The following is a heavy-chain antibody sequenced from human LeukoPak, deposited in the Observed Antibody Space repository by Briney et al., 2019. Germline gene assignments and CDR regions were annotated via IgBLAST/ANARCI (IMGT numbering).Heavy chain of an antibody. J-gene: IGHJ4*02. D-gene: IGHD1-26*01. V-gene: IGHV4-59*01. CDR1: GGFISSYY. Sequence: SETLSLTCTVSGGFISSYYWSWIRQPPGKGLEWIGYIYYTGTINYNPSLKSRVTISVDTSKNQFSLKLSSVTAADTAVYYCATRRVGAAYFDYWGQGTLVTVSS. CDR2: IYYTGTI. CDR3: ATRRVGAAYFDY.